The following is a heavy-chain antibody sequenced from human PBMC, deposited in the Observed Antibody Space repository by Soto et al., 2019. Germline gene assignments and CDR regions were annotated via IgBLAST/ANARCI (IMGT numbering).Heavy chain of an antibody. CDR2: INAYNGNT. D-gene: IGHD3-3*01. CDR1: GYTFTSYG. J-gene: IGHJ5*02. Sequence: QVQLVQSGAEVKKPGASVKVSCRASGYTFTSYGISWVRQAPGQGLEWMGWINAYNGNTNDAQKLQGRVTMTTDTSTSTADMALRSLRSDDTAVYYWASVGAPFAPWGQGTVVTVSS. CDR3: ASVGAPFAP. V-gene: IGHV1-18*01.